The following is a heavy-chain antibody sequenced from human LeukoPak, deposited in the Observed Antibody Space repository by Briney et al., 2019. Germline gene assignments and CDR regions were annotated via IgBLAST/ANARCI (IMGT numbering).Heavy chain of an antibody. CDR2: ISYDGSNK. J-gene: IGHJ4*02. CDR1: GFTFSSYA. Sequence: GGSLRLSCAASGFTFSSYAMHWVRQAPGKGLEWVAVISYDGSNKYYADSVKGRFTISRDNSKNTLYLQMNSLRAEDTAVYYCAKDRSSSSWYGVLSYWGQGTLVTVSS. CDR3: AKDRSSSSWYGVLSY. D-gene: IGHD6-13*01. V-gene: IGHV3-30*04.